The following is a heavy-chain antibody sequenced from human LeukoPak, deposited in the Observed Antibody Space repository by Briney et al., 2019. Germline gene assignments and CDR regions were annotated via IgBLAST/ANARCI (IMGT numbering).Heavy chain of an antibody. V-gene: IGHV1-8*03. J-gene: IGHJ6*03. CDR2: MNPNSGNT. D-gene: IGHD5-18*01. Sequence: ASVKVSCKASGYTFTSYDINWVRQATGQGLEWMGWMNPNSGNTGYAQKFQGRVTITRNTSISTAYMELSSLRSEDTAVYYCARAGGGYYFSYMDVWGKGTTVTISS. CDR1: GYTFTSYD. CDR3: ARAGGGYYFSYMDV.